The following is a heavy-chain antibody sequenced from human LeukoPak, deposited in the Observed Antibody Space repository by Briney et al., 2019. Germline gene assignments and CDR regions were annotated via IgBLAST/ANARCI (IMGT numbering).Heavy chain of an antibody. V-gene: IGHV1-18*01. D-gene: IGHD3-9*01. CDR1: GYTFTSYG. CDR3: ARFRTHNYDILTAYYFDY. CDR2: ISAYNGNT. Sequence: ASVKVSCKASGYTFTSYGFSWVRQAPGQGLEWMGWISAYNGNTNYAQKLQGRVTMTTDTSTCTAYMELRSLRSDDTAVYYCARFRTHNYDILTAYYFDYWGQGTLVTVSS. J-gene: IGHJ4*02.